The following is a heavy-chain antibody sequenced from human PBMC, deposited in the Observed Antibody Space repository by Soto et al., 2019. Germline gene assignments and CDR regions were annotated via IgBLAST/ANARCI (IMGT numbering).Heavy chain of an antibody. Sequence: SVKVSCKASGGNFRSEAISWVRQAPGHGLEWMGRIIPMFSTPHYAQKFQGRVTIIADESTTTVNMEMRGLTYEDTAVYYCARAQFSDILTADDYGMDVWG. CDR3: ARAQFSDILTADDYGMDV. D-gene: IGHD3-9*01. CDR1: GGNFRSEA. CDR2: IIPMFSTP. V-gene: IGHV1-69*13. J-gene: IGHJ6*02.